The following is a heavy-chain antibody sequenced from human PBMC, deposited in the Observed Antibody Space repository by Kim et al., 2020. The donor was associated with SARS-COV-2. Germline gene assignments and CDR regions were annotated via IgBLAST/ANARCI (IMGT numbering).Heavy chain of an antibody. V-gene: IGHV1-69*13. CDR1: GGTFSSYA. J-gene: IGHJ6*02. CDR3: ARLWVDTAMVTSGYGMDV. D-gene: IGHD5-18*01. CDR2: IIPIFGTA. Sequence: SVKVSCKASGGTFSSYAISWVRQAPGQGLEWMGGIIPIFGTANYAQKFQGRVTITADESTSTAYMELSSLRSEDTAVYYCARLWVDTAMVTSGYGMDVWGQGTTVTVSS.